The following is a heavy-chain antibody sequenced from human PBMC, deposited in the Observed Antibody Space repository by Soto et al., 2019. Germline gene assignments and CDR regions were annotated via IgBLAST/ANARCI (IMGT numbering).Heavy chain of an antibody. CDR1: GFTFSTYA. V-gene: IGHV3-23*01. Sequence: GGSLRLSCVASGFTFSTYAMSWVRQAPGKGLEWVSAVSGSGDSTYYADSVKGRFPISRDNSRNTVYLQMNSLRAEDTAVYYCARGISDWIFDYWGQGTVVSVSS. J-gene: IGHJ4*02. CDR3: ARGISDWIFDY. CDR2: VSGSGDST. D-gene: IGHD6-19*01.